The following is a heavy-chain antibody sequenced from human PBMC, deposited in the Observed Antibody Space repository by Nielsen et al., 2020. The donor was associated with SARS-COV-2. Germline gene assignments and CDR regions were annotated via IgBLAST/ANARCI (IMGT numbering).Heavy chain of an antibody. CDR1: GFTFSSYW. J-gene: IGHJ4*02. CDR2: IYYTGST. Sequence: ESLKISCAASGFTFSSYWMSWVRQAPGKGLEWLGYIYYTGSTNYNPSLKSRVTISVDTSKNQFSLHLNSVTAADTAVYYCTRPWDYWGQGTLVTVSS. V-gene: IGHV4-59*01. CDR3: TRPWDY.